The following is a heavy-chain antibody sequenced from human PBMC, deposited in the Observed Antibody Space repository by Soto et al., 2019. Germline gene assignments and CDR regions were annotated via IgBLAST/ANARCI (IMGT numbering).Heavy chain of an antibody. CDR1: GFTFSSYA. J-gene: IGHJ6*02. CDR2: ISGSGDST. V-gene: IGHV3-23*01. Sequence: GGSLRLSCAASGFTFSSYAMSWVRQAPGKGLEWVSAISGSGDSTYYADSVKGRFTISRDNSKNTLYLQMNSLRAEDTAVYYCAKGIVVVPAAMWFGDGMDVWGQGTTVTVSS. D-gene: IGHD2-2*01. CDR3: AKGIVVVPAAMWFGDGMDV.